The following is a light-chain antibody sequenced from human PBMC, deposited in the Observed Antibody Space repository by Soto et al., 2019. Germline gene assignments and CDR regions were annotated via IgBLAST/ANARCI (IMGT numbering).Light chain of an antibody. CDR1: KLGDKY. V-gene: IGLV3-1*01. J-gene: IGLJ2*01. CDR2: EDT. Sequence: SYELTQPPSVSVSPGQTASITWSGDKLGDKYGCCYEDTKRPSGIPERFSGSNSGNTATLTISGTQAMDEADYYCQAWDSSTVVFGGGTKLTVL. CDR3: QAWDSSTVV.